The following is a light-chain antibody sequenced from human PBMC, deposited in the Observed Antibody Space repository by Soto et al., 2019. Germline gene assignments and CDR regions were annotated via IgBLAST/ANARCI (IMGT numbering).Light chain of an antibody. Sequence: EIVMTQSPATLSVSPGERATLSCRASQSVSRNLAWYQQKPGQAPRLLIYGASTRATGIPARFSGSGSGTEFTLTINSLQSEDFAVYYCQQYNNWPPPITFGQGTRLEIK. CDR1: QSVSRN. J-gene: IGKJ5*01. CDR3: QQYNNWPPPIT. V-gene: IGKV3-15*01. CDR2: GAS.